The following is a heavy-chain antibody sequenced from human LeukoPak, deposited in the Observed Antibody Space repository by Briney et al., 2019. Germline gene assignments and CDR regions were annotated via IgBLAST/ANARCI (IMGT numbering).Heavy chain of an antibody. CDR1: GYTFTSYG. CDR2: ISAYNGNT. Sequence: ASVKVSCKASGYTFTSYGISWVRQAPGQGLEWMGWISAYNGNTNYAQKLQGRVTMTTDTSTSTAYMELRSLRSDDTAVYYCATGEGLAYCGGDCLVPEYFQHWGQGTLVTVSS. J-gene: IGHJ1*01. D-gene: IGHD2-21*02. V-gene: IGHV1-18*01. CDR3: ATGEGLAYCGGDCLVPEYFQH.